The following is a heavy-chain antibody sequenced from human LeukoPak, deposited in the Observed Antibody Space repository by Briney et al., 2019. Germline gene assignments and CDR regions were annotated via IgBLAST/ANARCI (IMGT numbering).Heavy chain of an antibody. CDR1: GFTFTTSA. Sequence: SVKVSCTASGFTFTTSAVQWVRQARGQRLEWIGRIVVGSGNTDHAQKFQGRLTITRDISTSTAYMELSSLTSDDTAVYYCAAVPNANAWYWDDAFDIWGQGTMVTVSS. V-gene: IGHV1-58*01. CDR2: IVVGSGNT. D-gene: IGHD2-8*02. CDR3: AAVPNANAWYWDDAFDI. J-gene: IGHJ3*02.